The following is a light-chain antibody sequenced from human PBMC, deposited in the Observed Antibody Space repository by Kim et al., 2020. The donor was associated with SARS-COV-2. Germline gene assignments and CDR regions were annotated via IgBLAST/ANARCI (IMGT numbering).Light chain of an antibody. CDR3: GTWDSSLSAV. V-gene: IGLV1-51*01. J-gene: IGLJ3*02. CDR1: SSNSGNNY. CDR2: DNN. Sequence: PGQKVTISCAGSSSNSGNNYVSWYQQLPGTAPKLLIYDNNKRPSGIPDRFSGSKSGTSATLGITGLQTGDEADYYCGTWDSSLSAVFGGGTKVTVL.